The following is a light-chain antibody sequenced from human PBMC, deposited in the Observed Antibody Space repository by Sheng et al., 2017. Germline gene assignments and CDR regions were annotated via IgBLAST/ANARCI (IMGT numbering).Light chain of an antibody. Sequence: EIVLTQSPATLSLSPGERATLSCRASQSVRSYLAWYQQKPGQAPRLLIYGASTRATGIPARFSGSGSGTEFTLTISSLQSEDFAVYYCQQYNSWSLFGQGTKLEI. CDR1: QSVRSY. CDR3: QQYNSWSL. V-gene: IGKV3-15*01. J-gene: IGKJ2*01. CDR2: GAS.